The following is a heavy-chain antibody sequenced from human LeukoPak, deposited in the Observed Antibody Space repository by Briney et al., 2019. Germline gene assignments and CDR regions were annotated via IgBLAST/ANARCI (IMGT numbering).Heavy chain of an antibody. J-gene: IGHJ4*02. CDR3: ARGGGYDLGVDY. CDR2: INPNSGGT. V-gene: IGHV1-2*02. Sequence: APVKVSCKASGYTFDNYGISWVRQAPGQGLEWMGWINPNSGGTNYAQKFQGRVTMTRDTSISTAYMELSRLRSDDTAVYYCARGGGYDLGVDYWGQGTLVTVSS. CDR1: GYTFDNYG. D-gene: IGHD5-12*01.